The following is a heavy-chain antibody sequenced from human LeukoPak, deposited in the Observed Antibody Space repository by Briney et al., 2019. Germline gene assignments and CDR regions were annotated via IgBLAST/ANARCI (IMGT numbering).Heavy chain of an antibody. CDR3: ARGGPVAATHKYFQH. Sequence: ASVKVSCKASGYTFTIYDIYWMRQASGQGLEWMGWMNPNNGNTGYAQKFQGRVTMTRNTSISTAYMEVSGLRSDDTAVYFCARGGPVAATHKYFQHWGQGTLVTVSS. V-gene: IGHV1-8*01. CDR2: MNPNNGNT. D-gene: IGHD6-19*01. CDR1: GYTFTIYD. J-gene: IGHJ1*01.